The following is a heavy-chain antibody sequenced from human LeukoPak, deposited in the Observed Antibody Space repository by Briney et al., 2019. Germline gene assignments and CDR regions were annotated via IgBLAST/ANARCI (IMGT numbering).Heavy chain of an antibody. D-gene: IGHD3-22*01. V-gene: IGHV3-30*04. CDR3: ARDRWYYYDSTDYYHDAFDI. CDR1: GFIFSSYA. Sequence: PGGSLRLSCAASGFIFSSYAMHWVRQAPGKGLEWVAVISYDASNKYYADSVKGRFTISRDNSKNTLDLQMNSLRVEDTAVYYCARDRWYYYDSTDYYHDAFDIWGQGTMVTASS. J-gene: IGHJ3*02. CDR2: ISYDASNK.